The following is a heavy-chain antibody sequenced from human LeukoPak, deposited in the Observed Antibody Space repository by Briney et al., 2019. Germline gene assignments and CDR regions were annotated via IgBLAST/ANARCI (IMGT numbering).Heavy chain of an antibody. D-gene: IGHD3-22*01. CDR2: IVVGSGNT. CDR1: GFTFTSSA. Sequence: GSSVTVSCKASGFTFTSSAVQWVRQARGQRLEWIGWIVVGSGNTNYAQKFQERVTITRDMSTSTAYMELSSLRSEDTAVYYCAADGPHYYDSPNYFDYWGQGTLVTVSS. V-gene: IGHV1-58*01. CDR3: AADGPHYYDSPNYFDY. J-gene: IGHJ4*02.